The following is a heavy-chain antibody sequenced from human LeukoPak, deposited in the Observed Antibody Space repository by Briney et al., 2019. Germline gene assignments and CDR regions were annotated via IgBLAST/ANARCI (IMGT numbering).Heavy chain of an antibody. Sequence: GGSLRLSCAASGFTFSSYAMHWVRQAPGKGLEWVAVISYDGSNKYYADSVKGRFTISRDNSKNTLYLQMNSLRAEDTAMYYCAKGGVPVVSPAVNWGQGTLVTVSS. CDR2: ISYDGSNK. CDR3: AKGGVPVVSPAVN. CDR1: GFTFSSYA. V-gene: IGHV3-30-3*01. D-gene: IGHD2-2*01. J-gene: IGHJ4*02.